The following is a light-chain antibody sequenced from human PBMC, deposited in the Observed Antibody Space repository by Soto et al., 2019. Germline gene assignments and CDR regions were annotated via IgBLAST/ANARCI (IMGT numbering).Light chain of an antibody. Sequence: QSALTQPTSVSGSPGQSITISCTGNHNVIGTYDYVSWYQQHPGRAPRLLIYGVTTRPSGISDRFSASKSGLTASLTISGLQPEDEADYYCSSFTSDRIYVFGPGTKGTVL. CDR1: HNVIGTYDY. CDR3: SSFTSDRIYV. V-gene: IGLV2-14*03. CDR2: GVT. J-gene: IGLJ1*01.